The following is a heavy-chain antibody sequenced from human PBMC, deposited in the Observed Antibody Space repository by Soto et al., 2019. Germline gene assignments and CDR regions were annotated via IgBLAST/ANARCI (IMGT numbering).Heavy chain of an antibody. V-gene: IGHV3-21*01. CDR3: ATLSSSFAFDI. CDR1: GFTFSSYS. J-gene: IGHJ3*02. CDR2: ISSSSSYI. D-gene: IGHD6-6*01. Sequence: PGGSLRLSCAASGFTFSSYSMNWVRQAAGKGLEWVSSISSSSSYIYYADSVKGRFTISRDNAKNSLYLQMNSLRAEDTAVYYCATLSSSFAFDIWGQGTMVTVSS.